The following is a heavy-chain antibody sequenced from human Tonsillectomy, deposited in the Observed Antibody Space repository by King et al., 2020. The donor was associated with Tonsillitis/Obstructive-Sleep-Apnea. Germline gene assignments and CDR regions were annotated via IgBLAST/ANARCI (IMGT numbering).Heavy chain of an antibody. CDR1: GFTVSGHY. V-gene: IGHV3-53*01. Sequence: VQLVESGGDLIQPGGSLRLSCAASGFTVSGHYMSWVRQAPRKGLEWVSFIFSAVSTYYADSVKGRFTVSRDNSKNTVYLQINSLRAEDTAVYYCAGGTEWDPPDYWGQGTLVTVSS. CDR2: IFSAVST. CDR3: AGGTEWDPPDY. D-gene: IGHD1-26*01. J-gene: IGHJ4*02.